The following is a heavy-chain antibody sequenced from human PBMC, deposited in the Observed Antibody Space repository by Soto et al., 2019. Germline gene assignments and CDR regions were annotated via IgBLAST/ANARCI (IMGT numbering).Heavy chain of an antibody. D-gene: IGHD1-1*01. V-gene: IGHV3-30-3*01. CDR2: ISYDGDNK. CDR1: GFTFSYHA. Sequence: QVQLVESGGGVVQPGRSLRLSCAASGFTFSYHALNWVRQAPGKGLEWVAVISYDGDNKYIAESVKGRFTISRDKSKNTVSLQMNSLRTEDTAMYFCARGTTTSAFSAMDAWGQGTTVTVSS. CDR3: ARGTTTSAFSAMDA. J-gene: IGHJ6*02.